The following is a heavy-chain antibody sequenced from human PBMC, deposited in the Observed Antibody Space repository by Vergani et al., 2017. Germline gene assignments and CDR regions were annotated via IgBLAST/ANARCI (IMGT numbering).Heavy chain of an antibody. V-gene: IGHV1-69*01. CDR1: GGTFSSYA. CDR3: ARVGVDIVVVPAAIRGWFDP. CDR2: IIPIFGTA. Sequence: QVQLVQSGAEVKKPGSSVKVSCKASGGTFSSYAISWVRQAPGQGLEWMGGIIPIFGTANYAQKFQGRVTITADGSTSTAYMELSSLRYEDTAVYYCARVGVDIVVVPAAIRGWFDPWGQGTLVTVSS. J-gene: IGHJ5*02. D-gene: IGHD2-2*02.